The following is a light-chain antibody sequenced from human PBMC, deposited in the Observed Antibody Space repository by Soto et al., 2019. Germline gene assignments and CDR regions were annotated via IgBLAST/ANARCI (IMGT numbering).Light chain of an antibody. CDR2: GAS. Sequence: EIGMTQSPATLSVSPGERVTLSCRASQDIRSSLAWYQQKPGQAPRLLIYGASIRATSVPATFSGSGSGTEFTLSISSLQSEHLGVYYWQQDSSWPLTFGGGTKVEIK. V-gene: IGKV3-15*01. J-gene: IGKJ4*01. CDR3: QQDSSWPLT. CDR1: QDIRSS.